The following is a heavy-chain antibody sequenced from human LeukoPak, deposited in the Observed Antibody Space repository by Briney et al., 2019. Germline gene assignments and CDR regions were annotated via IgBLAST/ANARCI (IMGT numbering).Heavy chain of an antibody. Sequence: PGGSLRLSCAASGFTFSSYAMHWVRQAPGKGLEWVAVISYDGSNKYYADSVKGRFTISRDNSKNTLYLQMNSLRAEDTAVYYCAKGEAYCGGDCYPDWGQGTLVTVSS. CDR3: AKGEAYCGGDCYPD. D-gene: IGHD2-21*02. CDR1: GFTFSSYA. V-gene: IGHV3-30*04. CDR2: ISYDGSNK. J-gene: IGHJ4*02.